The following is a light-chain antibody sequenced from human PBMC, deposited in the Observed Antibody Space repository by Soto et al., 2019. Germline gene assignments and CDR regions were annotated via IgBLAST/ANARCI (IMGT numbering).Light chain of an antibody. CDR2: AAS. Sequence: DIQLTQSPSFLSASVGDRVTITCRASQGISSYLAWYQQKPGKAPKLLIYAASTLQSGVPSRFSGSGSGTEFTLTISSLQPEDFATYYCKQLNSYTFTFGGGTKVDIK. J-gene: IGKJ4*01. CDR1: QGISSY. V-gene: IGKV1-9*01. CDR3: KQLNSYTFT.